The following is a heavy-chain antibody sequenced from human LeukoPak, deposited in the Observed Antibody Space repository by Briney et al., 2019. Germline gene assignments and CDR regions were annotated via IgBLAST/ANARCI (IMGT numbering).Heavy chain of an antibody. D-gene: IGHD4-17*01. CDR1: GFTVSTNY. J-gene: IGHJ6*02. Sequence: GGSLRLSCAASGFTVSTNYMNWVRQAPGKGLEWVSVIYSGGSTYYADSVKGRFTISRDNSKNTLYLQMNSLRAEDTAVYYCSTNTVTTFSLLDDYYYGMDVWGQGTTVTVSS. CDR3: STNTVTTFSLLDDYYYGMDV. CDR2: IYSGGST. V-gene: IGHV3-53*01.